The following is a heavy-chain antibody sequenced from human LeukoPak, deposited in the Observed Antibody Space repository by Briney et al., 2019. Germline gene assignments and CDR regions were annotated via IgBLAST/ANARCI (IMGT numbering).Heavy chain of an antibody. J-gene: IGHJ4*02. CDR3: AKDIWPGWWLQLDY. D-gene: IGHD5-24*01. Sequence: PGGSLRLSCAASGFTSDDYAMHWVRQAPGKGLEWVSLISGDGGSTYYADSVKGRFTISRDNSKNSLYLQMNSLRTEDTALYYCAKDIWPGWWLQLDYWGQGTLVTVSS. V-gene: IGHV3-43*02. CDR1: GFTSDDYA. CDR2: ISGDGGST.